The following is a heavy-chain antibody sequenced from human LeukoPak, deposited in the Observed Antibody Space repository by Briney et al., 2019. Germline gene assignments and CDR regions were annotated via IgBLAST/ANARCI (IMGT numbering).Heavy chain of an antibody. CDR1: GFTFSSDA. CDR3: SKLRVRAFDI. CDR2: INRGGGT. V-gene: IGHV3-23*01. J-gene: IGHJ3*02. Sequence: GGSLRLSCAASGFTFSSDAMTWVRQAPGKALERVSTINRGGGTYYADSAKGRFSTSRDNSKNTLSLQMNGLRAEDTAIYYCSKLRVRAFDIWGEGTMVTVSS. D-gene: IGHD5-12*01.